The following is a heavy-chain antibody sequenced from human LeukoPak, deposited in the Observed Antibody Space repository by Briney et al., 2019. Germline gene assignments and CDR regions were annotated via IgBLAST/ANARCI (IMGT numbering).Heavy chain of an antibody. J-gene: IGHJ4*02. Sequence: TSETLSLTCTVSGGSISSYYWSWIRQPPGKGLEWIGYIYYSGSTNYNPSLKSRVTISVDTSKNQFSLKLSSVTAADTAVYYCARPPDYDGPFDYWGQGTLVTVSS. CDR3: ARPPDYDGPFDY. CDR1: GGSISSYY. CDR2: IYYSGST. V-gene: IGHV4-59*01. D-gene: IGHD3-16*01.